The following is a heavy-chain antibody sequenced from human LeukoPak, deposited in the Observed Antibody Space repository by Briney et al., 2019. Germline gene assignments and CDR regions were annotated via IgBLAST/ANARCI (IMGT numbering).Heavy chain of an antibody. Sequence: GGSLRLSCAASGFTFSSYNMNWVRQAPGKGLEWVSYISSGSSAIYYADSVKGRFTISRDSAKNSLYLQMNSLRAEDTAVYYCARDYGMATIRMDFWGQGTLVTVSS. CDR2: ISSGSSAI. CDR3: ARDYGMATIRMDF. V-gene: IGHV3-48*01. D-gene: IGHD5-24*01. CDR1: GFTFSSYN. J-gene: IGHJ4*02.